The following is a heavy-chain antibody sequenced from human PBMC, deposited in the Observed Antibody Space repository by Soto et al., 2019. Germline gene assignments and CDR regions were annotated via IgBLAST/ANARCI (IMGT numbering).Heavy chain of an antibody. CDR2: IWFDGSKK. CDR1: GSSFSSYG. D-gene: IGHD3-10*01. V-gene: IGHV3-33*01. J-gene: IGHJ6*02. CDR3: AREKRGGKYGSGSYSDYGMDV. Sequence: PGGSLSLSCAASGSSFSSYGMHWVRQAPGKGLEWVALIWFDGSKKYYADSVKGRFTISRDNSKNTLYLQMNSLRAEDTAVYYCAREKRGGKYGSGSYSDYGMDVWGQGTTVTVSS.